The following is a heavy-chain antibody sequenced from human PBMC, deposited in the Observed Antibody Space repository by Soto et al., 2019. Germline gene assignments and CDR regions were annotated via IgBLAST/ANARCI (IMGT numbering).Heavy chain of an antibody. CDR1: GYTFTSYG. J-gene: IGHJ6*02. CDR2: ISAYNGNT. D-gene: IGHD1-7*01. CDR3: ARDHPHWTGTTGHYYYSGMDV. V-gene: IGHV1-18*01. Sequence: QVQLVQSGAEVKKPGASVKVSCKASGYTFTSYGISWVRQAPGQGLEWMGWISAYNGNTNYAQKLQGRVTMTTDTSTSTAYMELRSLRSDDTAVYYCARDHPHWTGTTGHYYYSGMDVWGQGTTVTVSS.